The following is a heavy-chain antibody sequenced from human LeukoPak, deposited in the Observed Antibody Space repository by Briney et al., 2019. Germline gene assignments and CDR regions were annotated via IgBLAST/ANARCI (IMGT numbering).Heavy chain of an antibody. D-gene: IGHD2-2*01. CDR1: GFSSSSYW. CDR2: IKQDGSEK. V-gene: IGHV3-7*01. CDR3: ARGRYCSSSSCFFDY. Sequence: GGSLRLSCAASGFSSSSYWMSWVRQAPGKGLEWVANIKQDGSEKYYVDSVKGRFTISRDNAKNSLHLQMDSLRAEDTAVYYCARGRYCSSSSCFFDYWGQGTVVTVSS. J-gene: IGHJ4*02.